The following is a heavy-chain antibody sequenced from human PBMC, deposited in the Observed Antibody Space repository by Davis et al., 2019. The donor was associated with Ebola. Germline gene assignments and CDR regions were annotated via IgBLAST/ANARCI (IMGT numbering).Heavy chain of an antibody. D-gene: IGHD6-13*01. CDR3: ARLYSSLFDY. Sequence: ASVKVTCKASGYTFTSYYMHWVRQAPGQGLEWMGWISAYNGNTNYAQKLQGRVTMTTDTSTSTAYMELRSLRSDDTAVYYCARLYSSLFDYWGQGTLVTVSS. CDR1: GYTFTSYY. V-gene: IGHV1-18*04. CDR2: ISAYNGNT. J-gene: IGHJ4*02.